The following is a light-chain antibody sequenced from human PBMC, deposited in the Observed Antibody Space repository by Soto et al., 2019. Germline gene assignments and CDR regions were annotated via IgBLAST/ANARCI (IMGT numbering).Light chain of an antibody. V-gene: IGLV2-14*03. CDR3: SSYTSTARV. Sequence: QSALTQPASVSGSPGQSITISCTGTSSDIGGYNYVSWYQQHPGKAPKLMIYDVSNRPSGVSNRFSGSKSGNTASLTISWLQADDEADYYCSSYTSTARVFGTGTKVTV. CDR1: SSDIGGYNY. CDR2: DVS. J-gene: IGLJ1*01.